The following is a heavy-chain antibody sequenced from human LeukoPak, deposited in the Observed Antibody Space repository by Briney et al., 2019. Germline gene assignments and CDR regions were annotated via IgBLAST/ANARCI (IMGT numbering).Heavy chain of an antibody. J-gene: IGHJ4*01. Sequence: VRCLRLSYAASGFTFSSYSMSWGRQAPRKGLEGSSVISGSGVNTYYTDSVKGRFTISTDNSKNTLYLQIHSLRAEETALYYCATNWNLDYWGQGPLVTVCS. CDR3: ATNWNLDY. CDR2: ISGSGVNT. CDR1: GFTFSSYS. V-gene: IGHV3-23*01. D-gene: IGHD1-1*01.